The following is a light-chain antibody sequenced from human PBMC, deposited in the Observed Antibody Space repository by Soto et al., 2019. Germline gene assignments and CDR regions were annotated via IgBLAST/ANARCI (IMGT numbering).Light chain of an antibody. CDR3: QQYNSWPPIT. V-gene: IGKV3-15*01. J-gene: IGKJ5*01. CDR1: QSVSSN. Sequence: EIVMTQSPATLSVSPGERATLSCRASQSVSSNLAWYQQKPGQAPRLLIYDASTRATGIPDRLSGGGSGTEFTLTISSLQSEDFVVYYCQQYNSWPPITFGQGTRLETK. CDR2: DAS.